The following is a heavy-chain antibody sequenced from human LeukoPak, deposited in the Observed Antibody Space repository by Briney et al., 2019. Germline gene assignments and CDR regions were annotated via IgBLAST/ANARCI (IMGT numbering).Heavy chain of an antibody. Sequence: NPGGSLRLSCAASGFTFSDYYMSWIRQAPGKGLEWVSYISSSGSTIYYADSVKGRFTISRDNAKNSLYLQMNSLRAEDTAVYYCARVASGSHNWFDPWGQGTLVTVSS. CDR2: ISSSGSTI. V-gene: IGHV3-11*04. J-gene: IGHJ5*02. D-gene: IGHD3-10*01. CDR3: ARVASGSHNWFDP. CDR1: GFTFSDYY.